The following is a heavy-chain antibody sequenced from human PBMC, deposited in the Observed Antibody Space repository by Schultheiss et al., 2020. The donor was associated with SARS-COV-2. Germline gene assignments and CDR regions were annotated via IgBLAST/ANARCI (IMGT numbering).Heavy chain of an antibody. CDR1: GFIFSNYA. J-gene: IGHJ4*02. V-gene: IGHV3-23*01. CDR3: AKGYSSGWYRALDC. Sequence: GGSLRLSCAASGFIFSNYAMTWVRQAPGKGLDWISAISAGGTNTYYADSVRGRFTITRDNSENTLFLQMNSLRADDTAVYYCAKGYSSGWYRALDCWGQGTLVTVSS. CDR2: ISAGGTNT. D-gene: IGHD6-19*01.